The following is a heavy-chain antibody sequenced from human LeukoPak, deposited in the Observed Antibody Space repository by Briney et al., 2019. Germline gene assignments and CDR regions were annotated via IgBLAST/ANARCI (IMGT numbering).Heavy chain of an antibody. J-gene: IGHJ5*02. CDR1: GFTLSNYG. D-gene: IGHD3-22*01. CDR3: AKDPGPSYYYDSSEGFDP. CDR2: ISGSGGST. Sequence: GGSLRLSCAASGFTLSNYGMSWVRQAPGKGLEWVSGISGSGGSTYYADSVKGRFTISRDNSKNTLYLQMNSLRAEDTAVYYCAKDPGPSYYYDSSEGFDPWGQGTLVTVSS. V-gene: IGHV3-23*01.